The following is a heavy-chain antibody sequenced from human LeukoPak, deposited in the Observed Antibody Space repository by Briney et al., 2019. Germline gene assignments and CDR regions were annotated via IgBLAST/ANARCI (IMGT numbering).Heavy chain of an antibody. Sequence: GGSLRLSCAASGLTFSTYDMHWVRQATGEGLEWVSGIGKGGDTYYAGSVKGRFTISRENAKNSLYLQMNSLRSGDTAVYYCAKSPTVGAAFDIWGQGTMVTVSS. CDR3: AKSPTVGAAFDI. D-gene: IGHD4-23*01. J-gene: IGHJ3*02. CDR2: IGKGGDT. CDR1: GLTFSTYD. V-gene: IGHV3-13*04.